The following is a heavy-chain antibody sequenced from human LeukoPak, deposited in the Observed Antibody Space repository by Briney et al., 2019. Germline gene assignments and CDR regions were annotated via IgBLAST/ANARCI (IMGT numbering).Heavy chain of an antibody. CDR2: INPSGGST. V-gene: IGHV1-46*01. J-gene: IGHJ4*02. D-gene: IGHD3-9*01. CDR3: ARDLRYFDWLLNLDY. Sequence: ASVKVSCKASGYTFTSYYMHWVRQAPGQGLEWMGIINPSGGSTSYAQKFQGRVTMTRDTSTSTVYMELSSLRSEDTAVYYCARDLRYFDWLLNLDYWGQGTLVTVSS. CDR1: GYTFTSYY.